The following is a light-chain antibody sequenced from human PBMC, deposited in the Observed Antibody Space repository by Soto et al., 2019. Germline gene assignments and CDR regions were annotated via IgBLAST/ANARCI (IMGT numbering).Light chain of an antibody. CDR2: DVS. CDR1: SSDVGGYNY. CDR3: SSYTSSDTPGV. J-gene: IGLJ2*01. Sequence: QSVLTQPASVSGSPGQSITISCTGTSSDVGGYNYVSWYQQHPGKAPKLMIYDVSNRPSGVSNRFSGSKSGNTASLTISGLQAEDEADYYCSSYTSSDTPGVFRGGTKVTVL. V-gene: IGLV2-14*01.